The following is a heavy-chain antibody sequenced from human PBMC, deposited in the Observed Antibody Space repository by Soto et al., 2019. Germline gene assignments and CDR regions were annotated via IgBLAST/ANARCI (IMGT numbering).Heavy chain of an antibody. CDR3: AKYISSSPYPVDV. CDR1: GFSFSNFA. Sequence: EVQLLESGGGSVQPGGALRLSCAASGFSFSNFAMSWVRHAPGKGLEWVSEITGSTGTTYYADSVKGRFIISRDNSKNELYLQMSNRVADAAAVYYRAKYISSSPYPVDVWGNGTPVTVSS. D-gene: IGHD6-13*01. CDR2: ITGSTGTT. J-gene: IGHJ6*04. V-gene: IGHV3-23*01.